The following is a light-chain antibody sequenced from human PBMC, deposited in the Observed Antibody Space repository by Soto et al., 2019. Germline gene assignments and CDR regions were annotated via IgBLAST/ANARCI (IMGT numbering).Light chain of an antibody. CDR1: QDIGSD. J-gene: IGKJ4*01. CDR3: LQYNNFPVT. V-gene: IGKV1-17*01. CDR2: ATS. Sequence: DIQMTQSPSSLPASVRDRVTITCRASQDIGSDLGWYQQKPGKAPKRLISATSSLESGVPSRFSGSGSGTEFTLTISSLQPEDFATYYCLQYNNFPVTFGGGTKVEI.